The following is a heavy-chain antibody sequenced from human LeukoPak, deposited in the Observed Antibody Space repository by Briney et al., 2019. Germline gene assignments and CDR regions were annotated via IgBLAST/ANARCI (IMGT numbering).Heavy chain of an antibody. Sequence: SETLSLTCTVAGGSISSDYWSWIRQSPGKGLEWIGYIYYTGSTNYNPSLKSRVTISIDTSKKQLSLKLSSVTAADTAVYYCAREVPRTAAAGTEAFDIWGQGTLVTVSS. CDR1: GGSISSDY. J-gene: IGHJ3*02. CDR3: AREVPRTAAAGTEAFDI. D-gene: IGHD6-13*01. V-gene: IGHV4-59*01. CDR2: IYYTGST.